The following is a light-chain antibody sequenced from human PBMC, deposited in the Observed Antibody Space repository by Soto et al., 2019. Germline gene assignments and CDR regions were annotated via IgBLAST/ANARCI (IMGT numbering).Light chain of an antibody. J-gene: IGKJ3*01. V-gene: IGKV3-20*01. CDR2: GAS. CDR1: QSVRSSY. Sequence: EIVLTQSPGTLSLSPGERATLSCRASQSVRSSYLAWYQQKPGQAPRLLIYGASSRATGIPDRFSGSGSGTDFTLTISRQEPEDFAVYYCQQYGSSPPRFTFGPGTKVDIK. CDR3: QQYGSSPPRFT.